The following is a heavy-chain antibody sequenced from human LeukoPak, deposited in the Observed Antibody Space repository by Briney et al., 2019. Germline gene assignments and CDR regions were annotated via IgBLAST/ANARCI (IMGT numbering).Heavy chain of an antibody. CDR1: GFTFSGYA. CDR3: AKDYYDSSGYRYYFDY. Sequence: GGSLRLSCAASGFTFSGYAMSWVRQAPGKGLEWVSAISGSGGSTYYADSVKGRFTISRDNSKNTLYLQMNSLRAEDTAVYYCAKDYYDSSGYRYYFDYWGQGTLVTVSS. CDR2: ISGSGGST. J-gene: IGHJ4*02. D-gene: IGHD3-22*01. V-gene: IGHV3-23*01.